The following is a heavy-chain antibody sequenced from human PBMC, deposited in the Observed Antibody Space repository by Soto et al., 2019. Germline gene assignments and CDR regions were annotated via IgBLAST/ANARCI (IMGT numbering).Heavy chain of an antibody. Sequence: EVHLVESGGGLVKPWGSLRLSCAASGVTFSNAWMSWVRQAPGKGLEWVGRIKSKTDGGTTDYAAPVKGRFTISRDDSKNTLYLQMNSLKTEGNAVYYCTTDGQVPAAMPSFFFDYWGQGDLVTVSS. V-gene: IGHV3-15*01. CDR1: GVTFSNAW. J-gene: IGHJ4*02. D-gene: IGHD2-2*01. CDR2: IKSKTDGGTT. CDR3: TTDGQVPAAMPSFFFDY.